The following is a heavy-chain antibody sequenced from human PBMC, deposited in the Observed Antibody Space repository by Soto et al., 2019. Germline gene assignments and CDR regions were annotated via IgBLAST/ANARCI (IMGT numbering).Heavy chain of an antibody. CDR1: GYTFTRYG. CDR3: ARDPPELYQFDY. D-gene: IGHD3-10*01. Sequence: QVQLVQSGAEVKKPGASVKVSCKASGYTFTRYGISWVRQAPGQGLEWMGWINLNNGKTDYQRRLQGRVTMTTDTYTTTVYMELRNLRPDDTAMYYCARDPPELYQFDYWGQGTLVTVSS. J-gene: IGHJ4*02. CDR2: INLNNGKT. V-gene: IGHV1-18*04.